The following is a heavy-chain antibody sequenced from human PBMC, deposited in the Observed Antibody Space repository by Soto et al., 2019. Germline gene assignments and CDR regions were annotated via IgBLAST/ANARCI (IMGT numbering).Heavy chain of an antibody. CDR2: ISSSSTYI. V-gene: IGHV3-21*01. CDR3: AREYSGYSSTFDY. D-gene: IGHD6-13*01. CDR1: GFTFSTYS. J-gene: IGHJ4*02. Sequence: EVQLVESGGGLVKPGGSLRLSCEAAGFTFSTYSMNWVRQAPGKGLEWVSSISSSSTYIYYADSVKGRFTISRDNAKNSLYLQMNSLRAEDTAVYYFAREYSGYSSTFDYWGRGTLVTVSS.